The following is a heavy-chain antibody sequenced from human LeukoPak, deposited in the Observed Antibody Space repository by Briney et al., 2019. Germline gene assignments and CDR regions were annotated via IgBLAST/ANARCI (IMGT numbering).Heavy chain of an antibody. J-gene: IGHJ4*02. CDR2: INYSGNT. Sequence: PSETLSLTCTVSGGSITRSDYYWGWIRQSPGKGLEWIGYINYSGNTYYSPSLDNRVTMSLDTSRDQFSLKLTSVIAADTAVYYCARDQKGPFDYWGQGTLVTVSS. CDR1: GGSITRSDYY. V-gene: IGHV4-30-4*08. CDR3: ARDQKGPFDY.